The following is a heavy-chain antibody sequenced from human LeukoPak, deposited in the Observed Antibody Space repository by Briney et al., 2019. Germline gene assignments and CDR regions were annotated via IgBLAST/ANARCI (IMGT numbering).Heavy chain of an antibody. D-gene: IGHD5-18*01. CDR1: GFTFSDSY. V-gene: IGHV3-11*04. J-gene: IGHJ4*02. CDR2: ISSSGSSI. CDR3: ARETDTAMVDY. Sequence: KSGGYLRLSCAASGFTFSDSYMSWIRQAPGKGLEWVSYISSSGSSIYYADSVKGRFTISRDNAKNSLYLQMSSLRAEDTAVYYCARETDTAMVDYWGQGTLATVSS.